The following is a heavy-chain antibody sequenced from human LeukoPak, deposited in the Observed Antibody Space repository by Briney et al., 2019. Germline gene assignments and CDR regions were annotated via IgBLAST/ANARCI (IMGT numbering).Heavy chain of an antibody. CDR1: GYTFTDYY. D-gene: IGHD6-19*01. Sequence: GASEKVSCKASGYTFTDYYMHWVRQAPGQGLEWMGWITPNSDYTNYAQKFQGRVTMTRDTSINTAYMQLSRLTSDDTAVYFCARSSGWYPVDYWGQGTLVTVSS. CDR2: ITPNSDYT. CDR3: ARSSGWYPVDY. J-gene: IGHJ4*02. V-gene: IGHV1-2*02.